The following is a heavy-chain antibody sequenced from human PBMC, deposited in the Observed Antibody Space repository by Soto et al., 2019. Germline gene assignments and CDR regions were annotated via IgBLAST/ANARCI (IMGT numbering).Heavy chain of an antibody. J-gene: IGHJ6*02. CDR3: ARGSYYDILTGPAADYYYYGMDV. Sequence: SVKVSCKASGGTFSSYAISGVRQAPGQGLEWMGGIIPIFGTANYAQKFQGRVTITADESTSTAYMELSSLRSEDTAVYYCARGSYYDILTGPAADYYYYGMDVWGQGTTVTVSS. CDR2: IIPIFGTA. D-gene: IGHD3-9*01. V-gene: IGHV1-69*13. CDR1: GGTFSSYA.